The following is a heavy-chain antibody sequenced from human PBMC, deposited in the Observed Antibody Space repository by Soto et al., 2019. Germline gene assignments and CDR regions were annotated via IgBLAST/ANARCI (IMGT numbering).Heavy chain of an antibody. Sequence: ASVKVSCKASGGTFSSYAISWVRQAPGQGLEWMGGIIPIFGTANYAQKFQGRVTITADESTSTAYMELSSLRSEDTAVYYCARDRNSGSYFDYCGQGTLVTVSS. CDR3: ARDRNSGSYFDY. V-gene: IGHV1-69*13. CDR1: GGTFSSYA. D-gene: IGHD1-26*01. CDR2: IIPIFGTA. J-gene: IGHJ4*02.